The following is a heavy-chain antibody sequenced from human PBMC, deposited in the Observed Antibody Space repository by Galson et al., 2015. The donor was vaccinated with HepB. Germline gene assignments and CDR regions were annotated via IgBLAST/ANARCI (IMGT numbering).Heavy chain of an antibody. CDR1: GFTFDDYA. CDR3: AKGGSGGYSYGHFDY. D-gene: IGHD5-18*01. V-gene: IGHV3-9*01. J-gene: IGHJ4*02. Sequence: SLRLSCAASGFTFDDYAMHWVRQAPGKGLEWVSGISWNGGSLGYADSVKGRFTISRDNAKNSLYLQMNSLRAEDTALYYCAKGGSGGYSYGHFDYWGQGTLVTVSS. CDR2: ISWNGGSL.